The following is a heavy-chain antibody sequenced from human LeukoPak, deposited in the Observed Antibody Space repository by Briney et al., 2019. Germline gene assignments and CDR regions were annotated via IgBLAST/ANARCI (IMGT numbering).Heavy chain of an antibody. V-gene: IGHV3-74*01. D-gene: IGHD2-2*01. Sequence: PGGSLRLSCAASGFTFSSYWMHWVRQAPGKGLVWVSRTNSDGSSTSYADSVKGRFTISRDNAKNTLYLQMNSLRAEDTAVYYCARGVGYCSSTSCYWWFDPWGQGTLVTVSS. CDR2: TNSDGSST. CDR1: GFTFSSYW. CDR3: ARGVGYCSSTSCYWWFDP. J-gene: IGHJ5*02.